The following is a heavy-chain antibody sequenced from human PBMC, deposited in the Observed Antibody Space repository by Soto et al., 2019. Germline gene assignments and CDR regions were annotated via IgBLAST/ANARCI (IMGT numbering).Heavy chain of an antibody. CDR2: IYYSGST. CDR3: ASVVPKYSSSANYYFDY. V-gene: IGHV4-31*03. CDR1: GGSISSGGYY. Sequence: SETLSLTCTVSGGSISSGGYYWSWIRQHPGKGLEWIGYIYYSGSTYYNPSLKSRVTISVDTSKNQFSLKLSSVTAADTAVYYCASVVPKYSSSANYYFDYWGQGTLVTVSS. D-gene: IGHD6-6*01. J-gene: IGHJ4*02.